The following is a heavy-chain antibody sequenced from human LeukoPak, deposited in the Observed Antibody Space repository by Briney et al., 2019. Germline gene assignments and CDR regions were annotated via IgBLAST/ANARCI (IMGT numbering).Heavy chain of an antibody. V-gene: IGHV4-59*12. J-gene: IGHJ4*02. CDR2: IYHSETT. Sequence: SETLSLTCTVSGGSISSYYWSWIRQPPGKGLEWIGYIYHSETTYYNPSLQSRVTISVNRSKNRFSLKLTSVTAADTAVYYCARSRTAYYRYFDSWGQGTLVTVSS. CDR1: GGSISSYY. D-gene: IGHD3-22*01. CDR3: ARSRTAYYRYFDS.